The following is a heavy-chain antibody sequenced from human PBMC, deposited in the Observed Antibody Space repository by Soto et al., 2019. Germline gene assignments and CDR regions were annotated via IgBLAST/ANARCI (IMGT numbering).Heavy chain of an antibody. D-gene: IGHD6-13*01. CDR1: GFIFGDAP. J-gene: IGHJ4*01. V-gene: IGHV3-15*07. Sequence: EVQLVQSGGGLVKPGGSLGLSCAAAGFIFGDAPMNWVLQAPGQGLEWVGRLRSTSDGGTTDRAAAVRGRFTISRDASTNTLHLQMDSLKIEDTAVYYCIAGRITAGAPPFEYWGQRPLVTVS. CDR3: IAGRITAGAPPFEY. CDR2: LRSTSDGGTT.